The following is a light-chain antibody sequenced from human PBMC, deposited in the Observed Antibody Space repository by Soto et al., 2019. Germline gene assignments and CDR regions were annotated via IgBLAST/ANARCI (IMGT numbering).Light chain of an antibody. CDR3: QKYNNWSKT. V-gene: IGKV3D-15*01. J-gene: IGKJ1*01. CDR1: QSVSSN. Sequence: EIVMTQSPATLSVSPGERATLSCRASQSVSSNLAWYQQKTGQAPRILISGESSRATGIPDRFSGSGSATDLTLTIRRLEPEDFALYYCQKYNNWSKTFGQGTKVDIK. CDR2: GES.